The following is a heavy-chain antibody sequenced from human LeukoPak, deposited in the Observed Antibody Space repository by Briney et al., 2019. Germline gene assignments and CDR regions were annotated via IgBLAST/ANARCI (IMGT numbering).Heavy chain of an antibody. CDR3: ARDPSNSSGWYVYFDS. V-gene: IGHV1-18*04. J-gene: IGHJ4*02. D-gene: IGHD6-19*01. CDR2: ISAYSGDT. Sequence: ASVKVSCKASGYTFTNHGFSWVRQAPGQGLEWMGWISAYSGDTKYSQKLQGRVTMTTDTSTSTAYMELRSLTSDDTAVYYCARDPSNSSGWYVYFDSWGQGTLVTVSS. CDR1: GYTFTNHG.